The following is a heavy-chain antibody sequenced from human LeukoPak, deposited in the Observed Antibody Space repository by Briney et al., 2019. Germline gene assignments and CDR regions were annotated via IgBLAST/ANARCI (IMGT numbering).Heavy chain of an antibody. Sequence: QSGGSLRLSCAASGFTFSSFVMHWVRQAPGKGLEWVAIIWYDGSNKYYADSGKGRFTISRDNSKNTLYLQMNSLRAEDTAVYYCAKHGPDPPTRATRYYFDYWGQGTLVTVSS. CDR3: AKHGPDPPTRATRYYFDY. J-gene: IGHJ4*02. CDR1: GFTFSSFV. CDR2: IWYDGSNK. D-gene: IGHD1-14*01. V-gene: IGHV3-33*06.